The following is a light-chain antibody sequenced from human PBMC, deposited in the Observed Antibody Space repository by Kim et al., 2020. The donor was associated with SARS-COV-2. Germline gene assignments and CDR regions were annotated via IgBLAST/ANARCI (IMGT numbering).Light chain of an antibody. V-gene: IGKV3-15*01. Sequence: SPGERATLSCRASQSVGSNLAWYQQNPGQAPRLLIYGASTRATGIPARFSGSRSGTEFTLTISSLQSEDFAVYYCQQYNNWPPRYTFGQGTKLEI. J-gene: IGKJ2*01. CDR3: QQYNNWPPRYT. CDR1: QSVGSN. CDR2: GAS.